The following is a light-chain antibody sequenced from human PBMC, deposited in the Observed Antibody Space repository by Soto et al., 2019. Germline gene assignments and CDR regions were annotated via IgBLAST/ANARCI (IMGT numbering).Light chain of an antibody. Sequence: EIVMTQSPATPSVSPRERATLSCRASPSVSSNLAWYQCKPGQAPRLLIYGASTRAPGIPARFSGSGSGAEFTLTISSLQSEDFAVYYCQQYNNWPPGLTFGGGTKVDIK. CDR3: QQYNNWPPGLT. V-gene: IGKV3-15*01. CDR2: GAS. CDR1: PSVSSN. J-gene: IGKJ4*01.